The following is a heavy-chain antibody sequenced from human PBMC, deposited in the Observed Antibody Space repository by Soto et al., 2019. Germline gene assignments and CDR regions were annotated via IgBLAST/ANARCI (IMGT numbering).Heavy chain of an antibody. CDR2: ISNGGDT. D-gene: IGHD2-15*01. CDR3: VREPRYCSGGSCSITGDAFYI. V-gene: IGHV3-66*01. CDR1: AFIVSSTY. J-gene: IGHJ3*02. Sequence: GGSMRLSCAASAFIVSSTYMSWVRQAPGKGLERVSVISNGGDTHYADSVMGRLSLSRDISKNTLHLQMSSLRVEDTAVYYCVREPRYCSGGSCSITGDAFYIWGQGTMVTVSS.